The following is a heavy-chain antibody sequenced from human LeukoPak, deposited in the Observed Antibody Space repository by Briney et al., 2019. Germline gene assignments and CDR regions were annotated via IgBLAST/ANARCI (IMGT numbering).Heavy chain of an antibody. V-gene: IGHV1-46*01. Sequence: ASVKVSCKASGYTFTSYYMHWVRQAPGQGLEWMGIINPSGGSTSYAQKFQGRVTMTRDTSTSTAYMELSSLRSEDTAVYYCAISIRAYYYDSSGYYPGDYWGQGTLVTVSS. CDR1: GYTFTSYY. D-gene: IGHD3-22*01. CDR3: AISIRAYYYDSSGYYPGDY. CDR2: INPSGGST. J-gene: IGHJ4*02.